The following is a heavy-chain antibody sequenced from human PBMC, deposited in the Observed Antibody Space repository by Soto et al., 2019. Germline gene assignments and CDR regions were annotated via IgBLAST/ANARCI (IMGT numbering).Heavy chain of an antibody. D-gene: IGHD3-9*01. CDR3: AVQLRYFDWLLEYVFWFDP. CDR1: GYTFNSYD. Sequence: ASVKVSCKASGYTFNSYDINWARQATGQRLEGMGWMNPNSGNTGYAQKFQGRVTMTRNTSISTAYMELSSLRSEDTAVYYCAVQLRYFDWLLEYVFWFDPWGQGTLVTVSS. CDR2: MNPNSGNT. J-gene: IGHJ5*02. V-gene: IGHV1-8*01.